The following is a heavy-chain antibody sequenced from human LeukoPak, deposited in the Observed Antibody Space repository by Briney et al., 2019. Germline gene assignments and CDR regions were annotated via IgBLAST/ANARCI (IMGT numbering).Heavy chain of an antibody. CDR1: GFTFSSYE. CDR2: ISSSGSTI. CDR3: ARERNVVVTAILSSAFDI. Sequence: GGSLRLSCAASGFTFSSYEMNWVRQAPGKGLEWVSYISSSGSTIYYADSVKGRFTISRDNAKNSLYLQMNSLRAEDTAVYYCARERNVVVTAILSSAFDIWGQGTMVTVSS. J-gene: IGHJ3*02. D-gene: IGHD2-21*02. V-gene: IGHV3-48*03.